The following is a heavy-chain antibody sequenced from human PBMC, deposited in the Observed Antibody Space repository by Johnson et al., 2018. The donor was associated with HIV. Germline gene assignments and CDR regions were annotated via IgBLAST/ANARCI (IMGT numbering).Heavy chain of an antibody. Sequence: VQLVESGGGLVQPGGSLRLSCAASGFTFSRYDMTWVRQGPGKGLEWVSVINSGGGTYYADSVKGRFTISRDNAKNSLYLQMNSLRAEDTAVYYCARAHYGSGSLDIWGQGTMVTVSS. J-gene: IGHJ3*02. CDR2: INSGGGT. D-gene: IGHD3-10*01. CDR3: ARAHYGSGSLDI. CDR1: GFTFSRYD. V-gene: IGHV3-66*01.